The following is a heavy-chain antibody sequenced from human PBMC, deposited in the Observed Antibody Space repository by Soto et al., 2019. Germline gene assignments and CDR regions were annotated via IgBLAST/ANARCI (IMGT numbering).Heavy chain of an antibody. CDR3: ASCGRSCSLGF. V-gene: IGHV4-30-4*01. Sequence: SETLSLTCTVSGGSISSGDYYWSWIRQPPGKGLEWIGYIYYSGSTYYNPSLKSRVTISVDTSKNQFSLKLTSVTAADTAVYYCASCGRSCSLGFWGQGTLVTVSS. CDR1: GGSISSGDYY. J-gene: IGHJ4*02. CDR2: IYYSGST. D-gene: IGHD2-15*01.